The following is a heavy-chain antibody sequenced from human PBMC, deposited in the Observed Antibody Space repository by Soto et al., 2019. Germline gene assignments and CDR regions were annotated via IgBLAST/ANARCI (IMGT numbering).Heavy chain of an antibody. Sequence: EVQLVESGGGLVKPGGSLRISCAASGFTFTSYSMNWVRQTPGKGLEWVSSISRGSDYIHYADSLKGRFTISRDNAKNSMDLQKNSPRDEDTAVYYCARVIGGYRSGNYYYYGMDVWGQGTTVTVSS. CDR2: ISRGSDYI. D-gene: IGHD1-26*01. CDR3: ARVIGGYRSGNYYYYGMDV. V-gene: IGHV3-21*01. CDR1: GFTFTSYS. J-gene: IGHJ6*02.